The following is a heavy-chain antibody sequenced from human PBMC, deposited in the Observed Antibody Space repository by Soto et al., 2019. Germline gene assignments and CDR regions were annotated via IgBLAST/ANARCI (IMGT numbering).Heavy chain of an antibody. D-gene: IGHD3-10*01. Sequence: GGSLRLSCAASGFTFSSYWMHWVRQAPGKGLVWVSRINSDGSSTSYADSVKGRFTISRDNAKNTLYLQMNSLRAEDTAVYYCAQNFQEGARVRYYYMDVWGKGTTVTVSS. CDR3: AQNFQEGARVRYYYMDV. J-gene: IGHJ6*03. CDR1: GFTFSSYW. V-gene: IGHV3-74*01. CDR2: INSDGSST.